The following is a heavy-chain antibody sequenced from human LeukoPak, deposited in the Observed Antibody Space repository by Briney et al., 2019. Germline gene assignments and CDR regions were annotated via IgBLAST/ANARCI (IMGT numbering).Heavy chain of an antibody. D-gene: IGHD3-22*01. CDR3: ARGGDTSGYYYVVNY. CDR2: IKTSGST. J-gene: IGHJ4*02. Sequence: SETLSLTCTVSGGSISSSSYYWSWIRQPAGKGLEWIGRIKTSGSTNYNPSLKSRVTMSVDTSKNQFSLRLTSVTAADTAVYYCARGGDTSGYYYVVNYWGQGTLVTVAS. V-gene: IGHV4-61*02. CDR1: GGSISSSSYY.